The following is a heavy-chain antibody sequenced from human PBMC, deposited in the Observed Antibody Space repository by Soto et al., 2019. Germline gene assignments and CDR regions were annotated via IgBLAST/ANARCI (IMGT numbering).Heavy chain of an antibody. Sequence: ASVKVSCKASGYTFTRYYKHWVRKASGQGLEWIGIINPSGGSTSYAQKFQGRVTMTRDTSKSTVYMELRSLRSKDTAMYYCARDLSITIFGVATGWFDPWGQGTLVTVSS. J-gene: IGHJ5*02. CDR1: GYTFTRYY. CDR3: ARDLSITIFGVATGWFDP. D-gene: IGHD3-3*01. CDR2: INPSGGST. V-gene: IGHV1-46*01.